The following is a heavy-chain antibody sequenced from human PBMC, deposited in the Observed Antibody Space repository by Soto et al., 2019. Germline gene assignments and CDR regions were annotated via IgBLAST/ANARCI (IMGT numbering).Heavy chain of an antibody. D-gene: IGHD3-3*01. CDR1: GYTFTSYD. V-gene: IGHV1-8*01. Sequence: ASVKVSCKASGYTFTSYDINWVRQATGQGLEWMGWMNPNSGNTGYAQKFQGRVTMTRNTSISTAYMELSSLRSEDTAVYYCARRVKYYDFWSGYYTDWFDPWGQGTLVTVPQ. CDR2: MNPNSGNT. CDR3: ARRVKYYDFWSGYYTDWFDP. J-gene: IGHJ5*02.